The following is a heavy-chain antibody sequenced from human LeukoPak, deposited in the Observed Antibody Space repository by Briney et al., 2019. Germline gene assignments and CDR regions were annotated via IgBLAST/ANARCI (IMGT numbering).Heavy chain of an antibody. Sequence: SETLSLTCTVSGGSLSSGSYYWSWIRQPPGKGLEWIGYIYYSGSTNYNPSLKSRVTISVDTSKNQFSLKLSSVTAADTAVYYCARDSVAGNDYVWGSYRSRTSDAFDIWGQGTMVTVSS. CDR2: IYYSGST. CDR3: ARDSVAGNDYVWGSYRSRTSDAFDI. D-gene: IGHD3-16*02. CDR1: GGSLSSGSYY. V-gene: IGHV4-61*01. J-gene: IGHJ3*02.